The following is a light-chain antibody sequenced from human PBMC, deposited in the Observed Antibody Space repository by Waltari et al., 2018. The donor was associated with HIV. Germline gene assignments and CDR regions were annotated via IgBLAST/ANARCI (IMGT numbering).Light chain of an antibody. CDR2: YNN. Sequence: QSVLTQPPYASGTPGQRVTISCSGSRSNIGSNTVNWYQQLPGTSPKLLIYYNNQRPSGVPDRFSGSKSGTSASLAISGLQSEDEADYYCAAWDDSLMGVFGGGTRLTVL. J-gene: IGLJ3*02. V-gene: IGLV1-44*01. CDR1: RSNIGSNT. CDR3: AAWDDSLMGV.